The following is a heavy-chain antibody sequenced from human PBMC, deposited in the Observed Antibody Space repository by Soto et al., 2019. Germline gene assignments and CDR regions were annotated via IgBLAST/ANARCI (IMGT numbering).Heavy chain of an antibody. J-gene: IGHJ2*01. CDR2: IIPIFGTV. CDR3: ARGNHRWLQLWYFDL. CDR1: GGTFSNYP. D-gene: IGHD5-12*01. V-gene: IGHV1-69*12. Sequence: QVQLVQSGAEVKKPGSSVKVSCKASGGTFSNYPISWVRQAPGQGLEWMGGIIPIFGTVNYAQKFQGRVSITADESTSTAYMEQSSRRSEDTAVYYCARGNHRWLQLWYFDLWGRGTLVTVSS.